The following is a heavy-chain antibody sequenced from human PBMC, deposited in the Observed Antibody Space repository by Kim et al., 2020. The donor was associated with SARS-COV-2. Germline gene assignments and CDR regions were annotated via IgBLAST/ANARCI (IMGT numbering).Heavy chain of an antibody. CDR3: VNPVLGVVMGTANDAFDI. D-gene: IGHD3-3*01. V-gene: IGHV3-43*01. Sequence: KGRFTISRDNSKNSLYLQMNSLRTEDTALYYCVNPVLGVVMGTANDAFDIWGQGTMVTVSS. J-gene: IGHJ3*02.